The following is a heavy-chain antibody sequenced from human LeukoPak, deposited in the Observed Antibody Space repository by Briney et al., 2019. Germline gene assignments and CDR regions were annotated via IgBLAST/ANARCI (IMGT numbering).Heavy chain of an antibody. J-gene: IGHJ5*02. Sequence: PGGSLRLSCVASGFNFSTFAMHWVRQSPGGGLERVSTLTPRSGRTFYGDSVRGRFTISRDNSKSTLYHHLNGLSVADTATYYCVKPLTSVGNHMESWGQGTLVIVAS. CDR2: LTPRSGRT. CDR3: VKPLTSVGNHMES. V-gene: IGHV3-23*02. D-gene: IGHD1-1*01. CDR1: GFNFSTFA.